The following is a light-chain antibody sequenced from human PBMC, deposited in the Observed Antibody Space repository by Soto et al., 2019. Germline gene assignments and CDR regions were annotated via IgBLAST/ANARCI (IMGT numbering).Light chain of an antibody. Sequence: EIVLTQSPGTLSLSPGESATLSCRASQSVSNYLAWYQRKPGQAPRLLIYGASSRATGIPDRFSGSGSGTDFTLTISRLEPEDFAVYYCHQYGGSPQTFGQVTKVEIK. J-gene: IGKJ1*01. CDR3: HQYGGSPQT. V-gene: IGKV3-20*01. CDR1: QSVSNY. CDR2: GAS.